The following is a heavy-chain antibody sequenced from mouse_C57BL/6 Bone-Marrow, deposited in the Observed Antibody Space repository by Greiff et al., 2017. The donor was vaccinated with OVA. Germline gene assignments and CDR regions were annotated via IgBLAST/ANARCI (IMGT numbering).Heavy chain of an antibody. CDR2: ISNGGGST. J-gene: IGHJ4*01. Sequence: EVQLVESGGGLVQPGGSLKLSCAASGFTFSDYYMYWVRQTPEKRLEWVAYISNGGGSTYYPDTVKGRFTISRDNAKNTLYLQMSRLKSEDTAMYYCAKTGTVAMDYWGQGTSVTVSS. D-gene: IGHD4-1*01. V-gene: IGHV5-12*01. CDR3: AKTGTVAMDY. CDR1: GFTFSDYY.